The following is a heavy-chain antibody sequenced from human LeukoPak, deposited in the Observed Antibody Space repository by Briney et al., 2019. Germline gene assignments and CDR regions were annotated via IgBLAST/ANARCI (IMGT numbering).Heavy chain of an antibody. CDR1: GFTFSSYA. CDR3: AKSPASITMIVVEY. V-gene: IGHV3-30-3*02. Sequence: GGSLRLSCAASGFTFSSYAMHWVRQAPGKGLEWVAVISYDGSNKYYADSVKGRFTISRDNSKNTLYLQMNSLRAEDTAVYYCAKSPASITMIVVEYWGQGTLVTVSS. D-gene: IGHD3-22*01. CDR2: ISYDGSNK. J-gene: IGHJ4*02.